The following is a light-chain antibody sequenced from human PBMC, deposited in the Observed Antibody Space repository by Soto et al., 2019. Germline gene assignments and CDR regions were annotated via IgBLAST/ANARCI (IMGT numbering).Light chain of an antibody. Sequence: QSALTQPASVSGSPGQSITISCTGTSSDVGSYNLVSWYQQHPGKAPKLMIYEGSKRPSGVSNRVSGSKSGNTAALTISGLQAEDEADYSCCSYAGSSTDVVFGGGTKLTVL. CDR3: CSYAGSSTDVV. J-gene: IGLJ2*01. CDR1: SSDVGSYNL. V-gene: IGLV2-23*01. CDR2: EGS.